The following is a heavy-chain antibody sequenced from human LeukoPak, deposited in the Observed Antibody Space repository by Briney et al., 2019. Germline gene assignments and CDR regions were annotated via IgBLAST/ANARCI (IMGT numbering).Heavy chain of an antibody. CDR1: GFTVISNY. J-gene: IGHJ3*01. CDR2: IYSGGTT. CDR3: ARSVVDYSDAFDL. D-gene: IGHD2-15*01. Sequence: PGGSLLLSCAASGFTVISNYMSWVRQAPGKGLEWVSVIYSGGTTKYADSVKGRFTISRDNSKNTLYLQMNSLRAEDTAVYYCARSVVDYSDAFDLWGQGTMVTVSS. V-gene: IGHV3-53*01.